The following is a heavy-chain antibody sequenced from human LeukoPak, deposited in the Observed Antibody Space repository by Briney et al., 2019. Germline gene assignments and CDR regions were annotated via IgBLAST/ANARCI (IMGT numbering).Heavy chain of an antibody. D-gene: IGHD3-9*01. J-gene: IGHJ5*02. CDR1: GGSISSGGYS. CDR2: IYHRRTT. CDR3: AREAPLRYFYP. Sequence: QTLSLTCAVSGGSISSGGYSWNWIREPPGKGLAYFEYIYHRRTTCYNPSLMSQVTISLHRSTNHFTRKPSTLRAAYTFVYYCAREAPLRYFYPWGQGTLVAVS. V-gene: IGHV4-30-2*01.